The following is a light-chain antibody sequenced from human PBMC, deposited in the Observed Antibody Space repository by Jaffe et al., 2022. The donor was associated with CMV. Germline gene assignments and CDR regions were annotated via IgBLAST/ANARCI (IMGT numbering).Light chain of an antibody. V-gene: IGKV3-15*01. J-gene: IGKJ1*01. CDR1: QSISSN. CDR3: QQYNIWPRT. Sequence: EIVMTQSPDTLSVSPGERVTLSCRASQSISSNLAWYQQTPGQAPRLLIYETSVRATGIPARFSGSGSGTGFTLTISSLQSEDVAVYYCQQYNIWPRTFGQGTKVEIK. CDR2: ETS.